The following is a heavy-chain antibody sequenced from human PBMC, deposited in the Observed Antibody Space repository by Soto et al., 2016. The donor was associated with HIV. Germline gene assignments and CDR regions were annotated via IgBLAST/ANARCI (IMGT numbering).Heavy chain of an antibody. D-gene: IGHD3-9*01. CDR1: RFTFYKYA. CDR3: AKERQTSGFYYFDN. V-gene: IGHV3-23*01. Sequence: EVQLLESGGGLVQPGGSLRLSCAASRFTFYKYAMSWVRQAPGKGLEWVSTVSGSGNSTYYTESLKGRFSISRDNSKNMLYLQMNSLRADDTAVYYCAKERQTSGFYYFDNWGQGTLVTVAS. J-gene: IGHJ4*02. CDR2: VSGSGNST.